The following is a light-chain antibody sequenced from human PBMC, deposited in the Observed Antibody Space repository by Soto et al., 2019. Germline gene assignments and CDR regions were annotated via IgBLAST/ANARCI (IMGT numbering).Light chain of an antibody. J-gene: IGKJ1*01. CDR3: QQYNNWPRT. CDR1: QSVSSY. CDR2: GAT. Sequence: EIVLTQSPVTLSLSPGQGAALSCRASQSVSSYLAWYQQKPGQAPRLLIHGATTRATGIPARFSGSGSGTEFTLTISSLQSEDFAVYYCQQYNNWPRTFGQGTKVDIK. V-gene: IGKV3-15*01.